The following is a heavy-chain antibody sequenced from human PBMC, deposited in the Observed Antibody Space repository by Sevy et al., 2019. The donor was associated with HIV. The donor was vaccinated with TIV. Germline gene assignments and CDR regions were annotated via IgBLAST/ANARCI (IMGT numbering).Heavy chain of an antibody. J-gene: IGHJ3*02. Sequence: ASVKVSCKASGYTFTSYGISWVRQAPGQGLEWMGWISAYNGNTNYAQKLQGRVTMTTDTSTSTAYMELRSLGSDDTAVYYCAREDTMVRGGGDAFDIWGQGTMVTVSS. CDR2: ISAYNGNT. CDR3: AREDTMVRGGGDAFDI. CDR1: GYTFTSYG. V-gene: IGHV1-18*04. D-gene: IGHD3-10*01.